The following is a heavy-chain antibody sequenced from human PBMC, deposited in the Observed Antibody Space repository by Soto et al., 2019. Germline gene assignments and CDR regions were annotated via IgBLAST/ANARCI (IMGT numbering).Heavy chain of an antibody. V-gene: IGHV4-34*01. CDR2: INHSGST. CDR3: ARGRTPPYYYYGSGSYFSFFDY. D-gene: IGHD3-10*01. CDR1: GGSFSGYY. Sequence: PSETLSLTCAVYGGSFSGYYWSWIRQPPGKGLEWIGEINHSGSTNYNPSLKGRVTISVDTSKNQFSLKLSSVTAADTAVYYCARGRTPPYYYYGSGSYFSFFDYWGQGTLVTVSS. J-gene: IGHJ4*02.